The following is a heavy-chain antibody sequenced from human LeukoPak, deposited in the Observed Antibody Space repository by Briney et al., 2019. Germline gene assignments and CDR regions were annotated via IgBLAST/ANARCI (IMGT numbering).Heavy chain of an antibody. Sequence: GGSLRLSCAASGFTFSSYSMNWVRQAPGKGLEWVSSISSSSSYIYYADSVKGRFTISRDNSKNTLYLQMNSLRAEDTAVYYCARVSTSSPWDYFDYWGQGTLVTVSS. CDR2: ISSSSSYI. CDR1: GFTFSSYS. D-gene: IGHD2-2*01. V-gene: IGHV3-21*04. CDR3: ARVSTSSPWDYFDY. J-gene: IGHJ4*02.